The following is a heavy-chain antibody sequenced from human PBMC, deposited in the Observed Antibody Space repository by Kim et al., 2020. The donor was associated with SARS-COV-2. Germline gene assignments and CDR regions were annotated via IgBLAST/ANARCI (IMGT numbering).Heavy chain of an antibody. Sequence: ASVKVSCKASGYTFTGYYMHWVRQAPGQGLEWMAWINPNSGGTNYAQKFQGRVTMTRDTSISTAYMELSRLRSDDTAVYYCAREGYSSSWYGGNWFDPWGQGTLVTVSS. CDR2: INPNSGGT. D-gene: IGHD6-13*01. J-gene: IGHJ5*02. V-gene: IGHV1-2*02. CDR1: GYTFTGYY. CDR3: AREGYSSSWYGGNWFDP.